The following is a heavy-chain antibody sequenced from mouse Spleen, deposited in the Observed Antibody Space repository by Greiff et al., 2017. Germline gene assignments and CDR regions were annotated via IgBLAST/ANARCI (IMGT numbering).Heavy chain of an antibody. CDR3: ARHIDGKGAMDY. CDR2: ISSGGSYT. V-gene: IGHV5-6*01. Sequence: EVKLVESGGDLVKPGGSLKLSCAASGFTFSSYGMSWVRQTPDKRLEWVATISSGGSYTYYPDSVKGRFTISRDNAKNTLYLQMSSLKSEDTAMYYCARHIDGKGAMDYWGQGTSVTVSS. J-gene: IGHJ4*01. CDR1: GFTFSSYG. D-gene: IGHD2-1*01.